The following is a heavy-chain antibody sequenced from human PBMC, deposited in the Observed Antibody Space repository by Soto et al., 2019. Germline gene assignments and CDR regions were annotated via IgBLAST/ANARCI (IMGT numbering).Heavy chain of an antibody. CDR2: IWYDGSNK. J-gene: IGHJ6*02. D-gene: IGHD3-3*01. CDR1: GFTFSSYG. CDR3: ARVGVSGYYYYYYGMDV. V-gene: IGHV3-33*01. Sequence: GGSLRLSCAASGFTFSSYGMHWVRQAPGKGLEWVAVIWYDGSNKYYADSVKGRFTISRDNSKNTLYLQMNSLRAEDTAVYYCARVGVSGYYYYYYGMDVWGQGTMVTVSS.